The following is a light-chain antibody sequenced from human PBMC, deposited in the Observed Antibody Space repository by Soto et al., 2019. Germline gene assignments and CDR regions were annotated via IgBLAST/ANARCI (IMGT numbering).Light chain of an antibody. CDR2: DVS. CDR3: SSYPSSSTLYV. CDR1: SSDVCGYNY. V-gene: IGLV2-14*01. Sequence: QSALTQPASVSGSPGQSITISCTGTSSDVCGYNYVSWYQQNPGKAPKLMIYDVSNRPSGVSNRFSGSKSGNTASLTISGLQAEDEGEYSCSSYPSSSTLYVCGTGTKLTVL. J-gene: IGLJ1*01.